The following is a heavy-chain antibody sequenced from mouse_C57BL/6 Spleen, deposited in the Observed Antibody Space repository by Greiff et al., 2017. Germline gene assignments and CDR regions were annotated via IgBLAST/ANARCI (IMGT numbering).Heavy chain of an antibody. V-gene: IGHV1-9*01. CDR1: GYTFTGYW. CDR3: ASFSAGYAMDD. CDR2: ILPGSGST. J-gene: IGHJ4*01. Sequence: VKLMESGAELMKPGASVKLSCKATGYTFTGYWIEWVKQRPGHGLEWIGEILPGSGSTNYNEKFKGKATFTADTSSNTAYLQLSSLTTDDPANYCCASFSAGYAMDDWGQGTSVTVSS.